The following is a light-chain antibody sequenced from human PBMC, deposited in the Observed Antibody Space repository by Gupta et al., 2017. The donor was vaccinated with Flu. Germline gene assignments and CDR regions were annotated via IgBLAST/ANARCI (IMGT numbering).Light chain of an antibody. Sequence: DIVMTQSPDSLAVSLGERATIKCKSSQSVLYSPNNKNYLAWYQQKPGQPPKLLIYWASTRESGVPDRFSGSGSGTDFTLTSSSLQAEDVAVYYCQQYYSTPPLTFGGGTKVEIK. CDR2: WAS. CDR1: QSVLYSPNNKNY. CDR3: QQYYSTPPLT. J-gene: IGKJ4*01. V-gene: IGKV4-1*01.